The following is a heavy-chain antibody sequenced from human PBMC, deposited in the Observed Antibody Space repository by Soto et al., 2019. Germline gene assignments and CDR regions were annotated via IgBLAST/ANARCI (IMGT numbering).Heavy chain of an antibody. J-gene: IGHJ5*02. CDR3: ARDQREGNWFDP. Sequence: QLQLQESGSGLVRPSQTLSLTCAVSGGSISSGGYSWNWIRQPPGKGLEWIGYIYHSGSTLYNPSLKGRVTRSVDTSKNQFSLKLSSVPAADTAVYYCARDQREGNWFDPWGQGTLVTVSS. CDR1: GGSISSGGYS. CDR2: IYHSGST. V-gene: IGHV4-30-2*01.